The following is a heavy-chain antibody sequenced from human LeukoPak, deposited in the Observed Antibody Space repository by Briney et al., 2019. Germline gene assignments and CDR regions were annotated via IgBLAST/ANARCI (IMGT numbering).Heavy chain of an antibody. V-gene: IGHV4-34*01. Sequence: SETLSLTCAVYGGSFSGYYWSWIRQPPGKGLEWIGEINHSGSTNYNPSLKSRVTISVDTSKNQFSLKLSSVTAADTAVYYCARYDSSGYLGDYWGQGTLVTVSS. J-gene: IGHJ4*02. D-gene: IGHD3-22*01. CDR1: GGSFSGYY. CDR2: INHSGST. CDR3: ARYDSSGYLGDY.